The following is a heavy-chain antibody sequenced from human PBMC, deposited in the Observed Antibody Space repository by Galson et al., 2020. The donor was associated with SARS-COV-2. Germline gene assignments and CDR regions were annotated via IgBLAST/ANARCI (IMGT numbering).Heavy chain of an antibody. CDR3: ARVAQTYYDFWSGYYNAPHFDY. D-gene: IGHD3-3*01. J-gene: IGHJ4*02. V-gene: IGHV4-39*07. Sequence: SETLSLTCTVSGGSISSSSYYWGWIRQPPGKGLEWIGSIYYSGSTYYNPSLKSRVTISVDTSKNQFSLKLSSVTAADTAVYYCARVAQTYYDFWSGYYNAPHFDYWGQGTLVTVSS. CDR1: GGSISSSSYY. CDR2: IYYSGST.